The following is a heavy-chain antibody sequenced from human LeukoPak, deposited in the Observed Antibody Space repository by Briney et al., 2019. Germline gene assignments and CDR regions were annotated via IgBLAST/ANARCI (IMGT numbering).Heavy chain of an antibody. Sequence: ASVKVSCKASGYTFTSYGISWVRQAPGQGLEWMGWISAYNGNTNYAQKLQGRVTMTTDTSTSTAYMELRSLRSDDTAVYYCARDRSHGIAARPYWYFDLWGRGTLVTVSS. J-gene: IGHJ2*01. D-gene: IGHD6-6*01. CDR1: GYTFTSYG. V-gene: IGHV1-18*01. CDR3: ARDRSHGIAARPYWYFDL. CDR2: ISAYNGNT.